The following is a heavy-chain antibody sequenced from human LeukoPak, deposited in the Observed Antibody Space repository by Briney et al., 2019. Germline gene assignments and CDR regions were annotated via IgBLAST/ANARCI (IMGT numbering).Heavy chain of an antibody. CDR1: GFTFTSYE. CDR2: ISTSGSYI. CDR3: ARDIKGQYQDAFDI. Sequence: GSLSLSCAASGFTFTSYEMNWVRQAPGKGLEWVSYISTSGSYISYADSVKGRFTISRGNAKNSVYLQMNSLRAEDTAVYYCARDIKGQYQDAFDIWGQGTMVTVSS. V-gene: IGHV3-48*03. J-gene: IGHJ3*02. D-gene: IGHD2-2*01.